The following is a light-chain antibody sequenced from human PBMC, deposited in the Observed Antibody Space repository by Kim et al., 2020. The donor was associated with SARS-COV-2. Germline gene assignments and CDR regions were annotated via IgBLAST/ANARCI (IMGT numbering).Light chain of an antibody. Sequence: VSPGERATLAGRASETVYSYLAWYQQKPGQAPRLLIYGASTRSTGVPARFSGSGSGTEFTLTISSLQSEDFAVYFCQQYKNWPPYTFGQGTKLEI. V-gene: IGKV3-15*01. CDR1: ETVYSY. CDR2: GAS. J-gene: IGKJ2*01. CDR3: QQYKNWPPYT.